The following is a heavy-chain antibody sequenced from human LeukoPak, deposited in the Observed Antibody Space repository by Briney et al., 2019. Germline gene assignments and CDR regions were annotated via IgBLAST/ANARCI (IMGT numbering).Heavy chain of an antibody. CDR2: IYYSGST. D-gene: IGHD4-17*01. J-gene: IGHJ4*02. Sequence: SETLSLTCAVYGGSFSGYYWSWIRQPPGKGLEWIGYIYYSGSTNYNPSLKSRVTISVDTSKNQFSLKLSSVTAADTAVYYCARDGDDYGDPIFDYWGQGTLVTVSS. CDR3: ARDGDDYGDPIFDY. CDR1: GGSFSGYY. V-gene: IGHV4-59*01.